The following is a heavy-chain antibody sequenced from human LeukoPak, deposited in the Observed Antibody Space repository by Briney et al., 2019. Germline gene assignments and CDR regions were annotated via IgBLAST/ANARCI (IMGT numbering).Heavy chain of an antibody. Sequence: ASVKVSCKASGYSFSGYYIHWVRQAPGQGLQWMGRIYPHSGGTNSAQKFQGRVTMTRDTSTSTVYMELSSLRSEDTAVYYCARDLGITGTTSVGWFDPWGQGTLVTVSS. CDR2: IYPHSGGT. CDR1: GYSFSGYY. J-gene: IGHJ5*02. V-gene: IGHV1-2*06. CDR3: ARDLGITGTTSVGWFDP. D-gene: IGHD1-7*01.